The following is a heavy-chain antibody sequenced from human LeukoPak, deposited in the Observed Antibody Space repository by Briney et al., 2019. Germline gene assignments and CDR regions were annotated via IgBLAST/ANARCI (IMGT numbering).Heavy chain of an antibody. Sequence: ASVKVSCKASGGTFSSYAISWVRQAPGQGLEWMGWMNPNSGNTGYAQKFQGRVTMTRNTSISTAYMELSSLRSEDTAVHYCARGVSSSWYDGPWFDPWGQGTLVTVSS. V-gene: IGHV1-8*02. CDR1: GGTFSSYA. D-gene: IGHD6-13*01. J-gene: IGHJ5*02. CDR2: MNPNSGNT. CDR3: ARGVSSSWYDGPWFDP.